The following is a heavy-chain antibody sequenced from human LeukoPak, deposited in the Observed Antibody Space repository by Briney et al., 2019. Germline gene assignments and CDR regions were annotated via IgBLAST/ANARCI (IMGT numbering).Heavy chain of an antibody. J-gene: IGHJ4*02. CDR2: ISGSGGST. V-gene: IGHV3-23*01. CDR1: GFTFSSYA. CDR3: AKVDCSSTSCYVAVAGTVYFDY. D-gene: IGHD2-2*01. Sequence: GGSLRLSCAASGFTFSSYAMSWVRQAPGKGLEGVSAISGSGGSTYYADSVKGRFTISRDNSKNTLYLQMNSLRAEDTAVYYCAKVDCSSTSCYVAVAGTVYFDYWGQGTLVTVSS.